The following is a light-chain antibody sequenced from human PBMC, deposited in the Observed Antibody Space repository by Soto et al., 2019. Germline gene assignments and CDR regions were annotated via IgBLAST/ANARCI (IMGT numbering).Light chain of an antibody. CDR1: ENVATNY. V-gene: IGKV3-20*01. J-gene: IGKJ1*01. CDR3: QQYAISPWT. Sequence: IVLTQSPGTQSLSPGERATLSCRASENVATNYLAWYQQKPGQAPRLLIFDASNRAADIPDRFSGSGSGTDFTLIISRLEPEDFAVYHCQQYAISPWTFGQGTKVDIK. CDR2: DAS.